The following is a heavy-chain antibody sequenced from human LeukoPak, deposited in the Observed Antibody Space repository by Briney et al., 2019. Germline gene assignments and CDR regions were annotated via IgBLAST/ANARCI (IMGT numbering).Heavy chain of an antibody. Sequence: SETLSLTCTVSGGSISSSSYYWGWIRQPPGKGLEWIGSIYYSGSTYYNPSLQSRVTISVDISKNQFSLKLTSVTAADTAVYYCAREYSSSWFEVDYWGQGTLVTVAA. CDR3: AREYSSSWFEVDY. V-gene: IGHV4-39*07. D-gene: IGHD6-13*01. CDR2: IYYSGST. J-gene: IGHJ4*02. CDR1: GGSISSSSYY.